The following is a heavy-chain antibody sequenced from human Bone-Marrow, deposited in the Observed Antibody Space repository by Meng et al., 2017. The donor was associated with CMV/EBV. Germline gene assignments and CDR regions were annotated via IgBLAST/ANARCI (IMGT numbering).Heavy chain of an antibody. V-gene: IGHV3-30-3*02. Sequence: GESLKISCAASGFTFSSYAMHWVRQAPGKGLEWVAVISYDGSNKYYADSVKGRFTISRDNSKNTLYLQMNSLRAEDTAVYYCAKTGYSSGWYWGRWGQGTLVTVSS. D-gene: IGHD6-19*01. CDR1: GFTFSSYA. CDR2: ISYDGSNK. CDR3: AKTGYSSGWYWGR. J-gene: IGHJ4*02.